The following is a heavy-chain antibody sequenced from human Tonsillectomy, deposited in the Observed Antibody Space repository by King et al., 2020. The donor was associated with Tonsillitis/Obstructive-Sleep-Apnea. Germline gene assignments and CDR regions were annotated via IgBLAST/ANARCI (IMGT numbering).Heavy chain of an antibody. CDR2: ISSSSSYI. V-gene: IGHV3-21*01. J-gene: IGHJ4*02. CDR3: ARETSTTWIQLWLGYFDY. CDR1: RFTFSSYS. D-gene: IGHD5-18*01. Sequence: VQLVESGGGLVKPGGSLRLSCAASRFTFSSYSMNWVRQAPGKGLEWVSSISSSSSYIYYADSVKGRFTISRENAKNSLYLQMNILRAEDTAVYYCARETSTTWIQLWLGYFDYWGQGTLVTVSS.